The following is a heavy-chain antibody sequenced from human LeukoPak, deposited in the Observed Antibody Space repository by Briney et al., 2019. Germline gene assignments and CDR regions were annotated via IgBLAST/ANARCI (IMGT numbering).Heavy chain of an antibody. J-gene: IGHJ4*02. V-gene: IGHV1-18*01. D-gene: IGHD6-19*01. CDR2: ISAYNGNT. CDR3: ARDLGIAVAGGEDY. CDR1: GYTFTSYG. Sequence: PRASVKVSCKASGYTFTSYGISWVRQAPGQGLEWMGWISAYNGNTNYAQKLQGRVTMTTDTSTSTAYMELRSLRSDDTAVYYCARDLGIAVAGGEDYWGQGTLVTVSS.